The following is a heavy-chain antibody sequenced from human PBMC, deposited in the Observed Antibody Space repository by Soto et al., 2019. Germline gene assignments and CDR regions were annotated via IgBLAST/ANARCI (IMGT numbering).Heavy chain of an antibody. D-gene: IGHD5-18*01. V-gene: IGHV4-59*08. J-gene: IGHJ5*02. CDR2: IYYSGST. CDR3: ARHGIQLWPNWFDP. Sequence: PSETLSLTCPFSGFSISSYYWSWIRQPPGKGLEWIGYIYYSGSTNYNPSLKSRVTISVDTSKNQFSLKLSSVTAADTAVYYCARHGIQLWPNWFDPWGQGTLVTVSS. CDR1: GFSISSYY.